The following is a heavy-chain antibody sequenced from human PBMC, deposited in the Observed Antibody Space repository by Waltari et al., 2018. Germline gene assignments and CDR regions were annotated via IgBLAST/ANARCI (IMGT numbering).Heavy chain of an antibody. CDR2: IDWADDK. Sequence: QVTLKESGPALVKPTQTLTLTCTFSGFSLSTSGLRVSWIRPPPGKALEWRARIDWADDKFYSTSLKTRLTISKDTTKNQVVLTMTNMDPVDTATYYCARHCGGDCYYNDAFDIWGQGTMVTVS. J-gene: IGHJ3*02. CDR3: ARHCGGDCYYNDAFDI. V-gene: IGHV2-70*04. D-gene: IGHD2-21*01. CDR1: GFSLSTSGLR.